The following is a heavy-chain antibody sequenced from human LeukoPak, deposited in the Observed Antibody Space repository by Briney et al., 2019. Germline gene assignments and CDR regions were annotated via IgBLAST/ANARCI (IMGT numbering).Heavy chain of an antibody. D-gene: IGHD2-21*02. V-gene: IGHV3-48*04. CDR1: GLTFGSYS. J-gene: IGHJ1*01. Sequence: GGSLRLSCAASGLTFGSYSLNWVRQAPAKGLEWISYISTTSSTIYYADSVKGRFTISRDNTKSSLYLQMNSLRAEDMAVYYCARGYCGGDCYGDWGQGTLVTVSS. CDR3: ARGYCGGDCYGD. CDR2: ISTTSSTI.